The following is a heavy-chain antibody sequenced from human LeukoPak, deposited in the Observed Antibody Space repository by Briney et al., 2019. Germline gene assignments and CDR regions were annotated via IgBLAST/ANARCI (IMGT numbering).Heavy chain of an antibody. V-gene: IGHV5-10-1*01. CDR1: GYSFTSYW. Sequence: PGESPKISCKGSGYSFTSYWISWVRQMPGKGLEWMGRIDPSDSYTNYSPSFQGHVTISADKSISTAYLQWSSLKASDTAMYYCARLGTAMVPDYYYYGMDVWGQGTTVTVSS. CDR3: ARLGTAMVPDYYYYGMDV. CDR2: IDPSDSYT. J-gene: IGHJ6*02. D-gene: IGHD5-18*01.